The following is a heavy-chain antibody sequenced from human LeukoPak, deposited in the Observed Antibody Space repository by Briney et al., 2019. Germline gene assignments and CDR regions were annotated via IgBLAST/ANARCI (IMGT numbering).Heavy chain of an antibody. J-gene: IGHJ4*02. CDR2: ISYDGSNK. CDR1: GFTFSSYA. V-gene: IGHV3-30*04. CDR3: ARLGHSSGWYYFDY. Sequence: GGSLRLSCAASGFTFSSYAMHWVRQAPGKELEWVAVISYDGSNKYYADSVKGRFTISRDNSKNTLYLQMNSLRAEDTAVYYCARLGHSSGWYYFDYWGQGTLVTVSS. D-gene: IGHD6-19*01.